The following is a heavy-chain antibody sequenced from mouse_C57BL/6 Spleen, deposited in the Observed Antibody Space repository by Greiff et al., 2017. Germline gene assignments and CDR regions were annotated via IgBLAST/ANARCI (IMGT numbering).Heavy chain of an antibody. CDR3: AREGHWGGAKDY. CDR2: ISYDGSN. V-gene: IGHV3-6*01. J-gene: IGHJ4*01. D-gene: IGHD4-1*01. CDR1: GYSITSGYY. Sequence: ESGPGLVKPSQSLSLTCSVTGYSITSGYYWNWIRQFPGNKLEWMGYISYDGSNNYNPSLKNRISITRDTSKNQFFLKLNSVTTEDTATYYCAREGHWGGAKDYWGQGTSVTVSS.